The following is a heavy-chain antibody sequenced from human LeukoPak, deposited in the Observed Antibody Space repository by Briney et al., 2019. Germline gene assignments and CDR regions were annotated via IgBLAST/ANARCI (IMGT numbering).Heavy chain of an antibody. CDR1: GFTFANAW. CDR2: IKEEGSEK. CDR3: ARGHYQLS. D-gene: IGHD2-2*01. Sequence: GGSLRLSCAASGFTFANAWMNWVRQAPGKGLEWVASIKEEGSEKHYVDSVKGRFTISRDNAENSLYLQMNSLRAEDTAVYYCARGHYQLSWGQGILVTVSS. V-gene: IGHV3-7*01. J-gene: IGHJ5*02.